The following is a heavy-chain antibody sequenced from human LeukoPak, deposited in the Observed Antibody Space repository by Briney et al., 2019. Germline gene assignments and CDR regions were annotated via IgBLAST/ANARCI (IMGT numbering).Heavy chain of an antibody. V-gene: IGHV4-59*12. Sequence: PSETLSLTCTVSGGSISSYYWSWIRQPPGKGLEWIGYIYYSGSTNYNPSLKSRVTMSVDTSKNQFSLKLSSVTAADTAVYYCARDPGDSSGSVWGKGTTVTVSS. D-gene: IGHD3-22*01. J-gene: IGHJ6*04. CDR1: GGSISSYY. CDR2: IYYSGST. CDR3: ARDPGDSSGSV.